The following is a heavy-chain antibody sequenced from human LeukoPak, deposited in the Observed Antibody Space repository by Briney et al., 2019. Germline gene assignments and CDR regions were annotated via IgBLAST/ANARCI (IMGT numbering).Heavy chain of an antibody. Sequence: GGSLRLSCAASGFTFDDYGMSWVRRAPGKGLEWVSGINWNGGSTGYADSVKGRFTISRDNAKNSLYLQMNSLRAEDTALYYCASNRYYYDSSAYTDGAFDIWGQGTMVTVSS. CDR3: ASNRYYYDSSAYTDGAFDI. CDR1: GFTFDDYG. CDR2: INWNGGST. J-gene: IGHJ3*02. V-gene: IGHV3-20*04. D-gene: IGHD3-22*01.